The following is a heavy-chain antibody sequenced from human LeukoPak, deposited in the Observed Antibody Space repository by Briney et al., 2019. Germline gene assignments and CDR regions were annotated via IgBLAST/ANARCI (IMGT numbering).Heavy chain of an antibody. CDR3: AAFLGSGYYYVSDAFDI. V-gene: IGHV1-58*02. CDR2: IVVGSGNT. Sequence: SVKVSCKASGFTFTSSAMQWVRQARGQRLEWIGWIVVGSGNTNYAQKFQERVTITRDMSTGTAYMELSSLRSEDAAVYYCAAFLGSGYYYVSDAFDIWGQGTMVTVSS. D-gene: IGHD3-22*01. CDR1: GFTFTSSA. J-gene: IGHJ3*02.